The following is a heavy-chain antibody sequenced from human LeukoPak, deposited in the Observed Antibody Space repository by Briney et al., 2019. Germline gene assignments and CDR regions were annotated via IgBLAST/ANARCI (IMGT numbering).Heavy chain of an antibody. Sequence: SETLSLTCTVSGGSISSSSYYWGWIRQPPGKELEWIGSIYYSGSTYYNPSLKSRVTISVDTSKNQFSLKLSSVTAADTAVYYCARLDIVATIFDYWGQGTLVTVSS. CDR2: IYYSGST. J-gene: IGHJ4*02. D-gene: IGHD5-12*01. V-gene: IGHV4-39*01. CDR1: GGSISSSSYY. CDR3: ARLDIVATIFDY.